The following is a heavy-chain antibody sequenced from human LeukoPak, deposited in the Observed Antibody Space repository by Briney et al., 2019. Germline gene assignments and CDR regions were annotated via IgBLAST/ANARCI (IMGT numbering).Heavy chain of an antibody. Sequence: SETLSLTCTVSGGSISSYYWSWIRQPPGEGLEWIGYIYYSGSTNCNPSLKSRVTISVDTSKNQFSLKLSSVTAADTAVYYCARVVAVAGSNWFDPWGQGTLVTVSS. V-gene: IGHV4-59*01. CDR3: ARVVAVAGSNWFDP. D-gene: IGHD6-19*01. J-gene: IGHJ5*02. CDR2: IYYSGST. CDR1: GGSISSYY.